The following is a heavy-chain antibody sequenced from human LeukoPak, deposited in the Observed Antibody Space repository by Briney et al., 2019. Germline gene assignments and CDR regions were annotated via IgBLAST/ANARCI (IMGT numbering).Heavy chain of an antibody. Sequence: PSETLSLTCTVSGGSISRGGYYWSWIRQHPGKGLEWIGYLYYSGSTYYNPSLKSRVTISVDTSKNEFSLKLSSVTPADTAVYYCARVVCSSTSCYRVVWFDPWGQGTLVTVSS. CDR1: GGSISRGGYY. J-gene: IGHJ5*02. V-gene: IGHV4-31*03. CDR3: ARVVCSSTSCYRVVWFDP. CDR2: LYYSGST. D-gene: IGHD2-2*01.